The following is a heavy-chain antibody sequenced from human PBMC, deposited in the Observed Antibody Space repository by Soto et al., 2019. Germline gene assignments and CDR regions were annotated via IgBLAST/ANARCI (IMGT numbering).Heavy chain of an antibody. CDR3: AMVENCVTPAPQDV. J-gene: IGHJ6*02. CDR1: GYIFVNYG. D-gene: IGHD3-16*02. Sequence: QVQLVQSGDEVRKPGSSVKVSCKASGYIFVNYGIAWVRQAPGQGLEWMGWISPYSGNTHYASKVQGRLTMTTDTTQRTAYMDPGSLTSDDTAVYYCAMVENCVTPAPQDVWGQGTTVTVSS. CDR2: ISPYSGNT. V-gene: IGHV1-18*01.